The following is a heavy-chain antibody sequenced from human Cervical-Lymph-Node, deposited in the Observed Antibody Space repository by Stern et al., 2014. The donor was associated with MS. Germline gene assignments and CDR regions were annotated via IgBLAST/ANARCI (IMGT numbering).Heavy chain of an antibody. CDR1: GNTLTNYD. J-gene: IGHJ4*02. CDR2: ENPKSGYT. V-gene: IGHV1-8*01. CDR3: ARGYASGTFYLLDY. Sequence: QVQLVQSGAEVKKPGASVKVSCKASGNTLTNYDINWVRQATGQGLEWMGWENPKSGYTGYGQRFQGRVAMTRDTSKSTAYMELSSLRSEDTAVYYCARGYASGTFYLLDYWGQGTLGTVSA. D-gene: IGHD3-10*01.